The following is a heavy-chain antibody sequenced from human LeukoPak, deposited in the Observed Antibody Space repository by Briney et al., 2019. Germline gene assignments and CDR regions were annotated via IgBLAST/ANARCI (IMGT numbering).Heavy chain of an antibody. Sequence: GGSLRLSCAASGFTFSSYAMSWVRQTPGKGLEWVSSISGGGDSEYYADSVKGRFTISRDKSKNTLYLQMNSLRVEDTAVYYCAKRIQHKSSWCYIDYWGQGTLVTVSS. CDR2: ISGGGDSE. CDR1: GFTFSSYA. V-gene: IGHV3-23*01. D-gene: IGHD6-13*01. J-gene: IGHJ4*02. CDR3: AKRIQHKSSWCYIDY.